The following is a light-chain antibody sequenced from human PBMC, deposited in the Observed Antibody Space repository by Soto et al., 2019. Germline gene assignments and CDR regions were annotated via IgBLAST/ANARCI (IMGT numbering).Light chain of an antibody. CDR3: SSYATISPVV. Sequence: QSVLTQPASVSGSPGQSITISCTGTSSDVGGYKYVSWYQQHPDKAPKLMIYDVSNRPSGVSNRFSGSKSGNTASLTISGLQAGDEADYYCSSYATISPVVFGGGTKVTVL. CDR1: SSDVGGYKY. V-gene: IGLV2-14*01. CDR2: DVS. J-gene: IGLJ2*01.